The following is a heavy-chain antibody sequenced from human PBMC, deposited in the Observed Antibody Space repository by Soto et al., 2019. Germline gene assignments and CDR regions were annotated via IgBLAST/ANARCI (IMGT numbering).Heavy chain of an antibody. CDR2: IYHSGST. CDR1: GGSISSSNW. CDR3: ARDSGTYYDILTGQDAFDI. J-gene: IGHJ3*02. V-gene: IGHV4-4*02. D-gene: IGHD3-9*01. Sequence: PSETLSLTCAVSGGSISSSNWWSWVRQPPGKGLEWIGEIYHSGSTNYNPSLKSRVTISVDKSKNQFSLKLSSVTAADTAVYYCARDSGTYYDILTGQDAFDIWGQGTMVTVSS.